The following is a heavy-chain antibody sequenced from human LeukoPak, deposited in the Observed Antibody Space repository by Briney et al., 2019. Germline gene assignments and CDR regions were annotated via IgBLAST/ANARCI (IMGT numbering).Heavy chain of an antibody. CDR2: IIPIFGTA. Sequence: GSSVKVSCKASGGTFCSYAISWVRQAPGQGLEWMGGIIPIFGTANYAQKFQGRVTITADESTSTAYMELSSLRSEDTAVYYCSVGPKDYFDYWGQGTLVTVSS. J-gene: IGHJ4*02. CDR3: SVGPKDYFDY. V-gene: IGHV1-69*01. CDR1: GGTFCSYA.